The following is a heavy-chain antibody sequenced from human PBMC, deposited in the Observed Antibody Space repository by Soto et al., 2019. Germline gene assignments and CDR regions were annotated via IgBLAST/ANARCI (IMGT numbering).Heavy chain of an antibody. D-gene: IGHD6-6*01. CDR3: ARHRARNWFDP. CDR1: GGSISSSSYC. J-gene: IGHJ5*02. CDR2: IYYSGST. V-gene: IGHV4-39*01. Sequence: PSETLSLTCIVSGGSISSSSYCWGWIRQPPGKGLGWIGSIYYSGSTYYSPSLKSRVTISVDTSKNQFSLKLSSVTAADTAVFYCARHRARNWFDPWGQGTLVTVSS.